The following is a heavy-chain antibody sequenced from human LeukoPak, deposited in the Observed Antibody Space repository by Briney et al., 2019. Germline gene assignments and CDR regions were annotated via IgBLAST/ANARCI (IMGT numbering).Heavy chain of an antibody. CDR1: GGSISSYY. CDR3: ARGSVSYLWFDP. J-gene: IGHJ5*02. Sequence: PSETLSLTCTVSGGSISSYYWSWIRQPPGKGLEWIGYIYYSGSTNYNPSLKSRVTISVDTSKNQFSLKLSSVTAADTAVYYCARGSVSYLWFDPWGQGTLVTVSS. D-gene: IGHD1-26*01. CDR2: IYYSGST. V-gene: IGHV4-59*01.